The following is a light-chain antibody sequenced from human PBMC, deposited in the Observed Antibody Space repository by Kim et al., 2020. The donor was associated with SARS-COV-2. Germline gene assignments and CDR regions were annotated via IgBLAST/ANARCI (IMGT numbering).Light chain of an antibody. V-gene: IGLV2-14*03. CDR1: SSDAGAYTY. CDR2: DVS. CDR3: SSYTSSSTFVWV. J-gene: IGLJ1*01. Sequence: QSALTQPASVSGSPGQSITISCTGTSSDAGAYTYVSWYQQHPGKAPKLMISDVSNRPSGVSNRFSGSKSGNTASLTISGLQAEDEADYYCSSYTSSSTFVWVFGTGTKVTVL.